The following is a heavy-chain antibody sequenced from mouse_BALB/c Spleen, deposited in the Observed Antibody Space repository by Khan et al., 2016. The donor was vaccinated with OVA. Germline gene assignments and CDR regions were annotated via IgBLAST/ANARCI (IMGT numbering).Heavy chain of an antibody. Sequence: VQLQQSGAELVKSGATVKLSCTASGHNIKDTYMHRLKQWPEQGLEWLGRLVPPNGNTKYDPTLQGKATITADTSSNTPSLQLSSLTCEDTAVYYLARMARKWGQGTTLTVSS. CDR3: ARMARK. J-gene: IGHJ2*01. V-gene: IGHV14-3*02. CDR2: LVPPNGNT. CDR1: GHNIKDTY.